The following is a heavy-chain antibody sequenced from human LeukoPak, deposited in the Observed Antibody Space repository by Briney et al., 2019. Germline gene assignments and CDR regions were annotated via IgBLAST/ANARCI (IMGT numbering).Heavy chain of an antibody. CDR2: ISWNSGSI. D-gene: IGHD4-11*01. CDR3: AKDMNYSDYVPLDC. Sequence: PGGSLTLSCAASGFTFDDYAMNWVRQAQGQGLGWVSGISWNSGSIGYADAVKGRFAISRDNASNCLYLHMHSLRADDTTLYYFAKDMNYSDYVPLDCWGQGALVTVPP. V-gene: IGHV3-9*01. CDR1: GFTFDDYA. J-gene: IGHJ4*02.